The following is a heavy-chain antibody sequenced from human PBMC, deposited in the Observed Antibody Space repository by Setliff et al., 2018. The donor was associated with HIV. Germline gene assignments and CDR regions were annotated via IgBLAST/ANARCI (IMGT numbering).Heavy chain of an antibody. V-gene: IGHV4-61*09. CDR3: ARDPRAPRTIRAFDI. CDR1: GGSISSGSHY. Sequence: SETLSLTCNVSGGSISSGSHYWSWVRQPAGKGLEWIGQIYTRGSTNYNPSLKSRVSISIDTSKNQFSLKLRYVTAADTAVYYCARDPRAPRTIRAFDIWGRGTMVTVSS. CDR2: IYTRGST. D-gene: IGHD2-2*02. J-gene: IGHJ3*02.